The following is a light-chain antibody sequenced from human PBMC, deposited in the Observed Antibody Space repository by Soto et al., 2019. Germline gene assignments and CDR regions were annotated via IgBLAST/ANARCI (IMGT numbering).Light chain of an antibody. J-gene: IGKJ1*01. Sequence: EIVLTQSPATLSLSPGERATLSCRASQSISNFLAWYQHKPGQAPRLLIYDAFNRATGIPARFSGSGSGTDFTLIISSLEPEDFAVYYCQQRVNWPGTFGQGTKVDIK. CDR3: QQRVNWPGT. CDR1: QSISNF. V-gene: IGKV3-11*01. CDR2: DAF.